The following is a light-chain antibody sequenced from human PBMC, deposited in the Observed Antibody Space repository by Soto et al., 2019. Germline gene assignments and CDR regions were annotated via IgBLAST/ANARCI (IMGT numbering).Light chain of an antibody. CDR1: QSVSSY. V-gene: IGKV3-11*01. CDR2: DAS. J-gene: IGKJ5*01. CDR3: QQYNSYPIT. Sequence: EIVLTQSPATLSLSPWERATLSCRASQSVSSYLAWYQQKPGQAPRLLIYDASNRATGIPARFSGSGSGTDFTLTISSLQPEDFATYYCQQYNSYPITFGQGTRLEIK.